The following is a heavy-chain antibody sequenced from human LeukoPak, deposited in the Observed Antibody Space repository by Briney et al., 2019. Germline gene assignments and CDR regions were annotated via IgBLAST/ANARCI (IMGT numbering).Heavy chain of an antibody. Sequence: SVKVSCKASGGTFSSYAISWVRQAPGQGLEWMGGIIPIFGTANYAQKFQGRVTITADESTSTAYMELSSLRSEDTAVYYCAREASHYYDSSGYYSSDWGQGTLVTVSS. CDR2: IIPIFGTA. CDR3: AREASHYYDSSGYYSSD. D-gene: IGHD3-22*01. J-gene: IGHJ1*01. V-gene: IGHV1-69*13. CDR1: GGTFSSYA.